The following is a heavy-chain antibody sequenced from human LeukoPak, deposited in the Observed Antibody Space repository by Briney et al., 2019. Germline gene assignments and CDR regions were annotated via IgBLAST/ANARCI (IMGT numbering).Heavy chain of an antibody. J-gene: IGHJ5*02. CDR3: ARNVGYCSNTDCYYWFDP. V-gene: IGHV4-34*01. D-gene: IGHD2-2*01. CDR1: GGSFSDYY. Sequence: PSETLSLTCAVYGGSFSDYYWTWIRQTPGKGLEWIGEMSPSGSSNYNPSLKSRVTISVDTSKDQFSLKLSSVTAADTALYFCARNVGYCSNTDCYYWFDPWGQGTLVTVSS. CDR2: MSPSGSS.